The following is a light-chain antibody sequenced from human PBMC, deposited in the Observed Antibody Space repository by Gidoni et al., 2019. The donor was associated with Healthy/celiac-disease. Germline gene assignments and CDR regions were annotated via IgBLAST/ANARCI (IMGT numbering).Light chain of an antibody. CDR1: QSVSSSY. V-gene: IGKV3-20*01. CDR2: GAS. J-gene: IGKJ3*01. CDR3: QQYGSSQFT. Sequence: EIVLTPSPGTLSLSPGERATLYCRASQSVSSSYLAWYQQKPGQAPRLLIYGASSRATGIPDRFSGSGSGTDFTLTISRLEPEDFAVYYCQQYGSSQFTFGPGTKVDIK.